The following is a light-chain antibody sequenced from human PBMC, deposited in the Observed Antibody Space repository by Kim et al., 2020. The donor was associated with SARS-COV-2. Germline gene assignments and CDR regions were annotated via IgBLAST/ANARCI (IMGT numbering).Light chain of an antibody. CDR3: QQYDDLLFT. J-gene: IGKJ3*01. Sequence: ASVGDRVPIPCQASQGFSNSLNWYQQKPGKAPNLLIYDASNLETGVPSRFSGSESGTYFTFTISSLQPEDVATYYCQQYDDLLFTFGPGTKVDIK. CDR1: QGFSNS. CDR2: DAS. V-gene: IGKV1-33*01.